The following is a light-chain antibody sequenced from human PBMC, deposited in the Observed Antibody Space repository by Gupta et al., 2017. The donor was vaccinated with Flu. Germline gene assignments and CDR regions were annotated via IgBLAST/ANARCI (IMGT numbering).Light chain of an antibody. CDR2: RDS. CDR1: SSNIGRDY. V-gene: IGLV1-47*01. J-gene: IGLJ1*01. CDR3: GAWDDSLSGYV. Sequence: QSVLTQPPSASGTPGQRVTISCSGTSSNIGRDYVYWYQQLPGMAPKLLIYRDSQRPSGVPDRFSGSKSGATASLAISGLRSEDGADYFCGAWDDSLSGYVFGPGTKVSVL.